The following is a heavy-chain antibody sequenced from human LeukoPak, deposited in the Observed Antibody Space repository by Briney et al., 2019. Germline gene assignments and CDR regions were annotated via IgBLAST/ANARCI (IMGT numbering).Heavy chain of an antibody. V-gene: IGHV3-7*01. CDR3: ARSAEAVWGSYRYFDY. J-gene: IGHJ4*02. D-gene: IGHD3-16*02. Sequence: GGSLRLSCAASGFTFISYWMSWFGQAPGKGGEGVANIKQDGSEKYYVDSVKGRFTISRDNAKNSLYLQMNSLRAEDTAVYYCARSAEAVWGSYRYFDYWGQGTLVTVSS. CDR2: IKQDGSEK. CDR1: GFTFISYW.